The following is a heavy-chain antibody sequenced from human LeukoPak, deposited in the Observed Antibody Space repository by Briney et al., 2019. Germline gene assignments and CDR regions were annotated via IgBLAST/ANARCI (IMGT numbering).Heavy chain of an antibody. CDR3: ARGHQLLAFDP. J-gene: IGHJ5*02. D-gene: IGHD2-2*01. V-gene: IGHV4-34*01. CDR1: GGSFSGYY. CDR2: INHSGST. Sequence: SETLSLTCAVYGGSFSGYYWSWIRQPPGKGLEWIGEINHSGSTNYNPSLKSRVTISVDTSKNQFSLKLSSGTAADTAVYYCARGHQLLAFDPWGQGTLVTVSS.